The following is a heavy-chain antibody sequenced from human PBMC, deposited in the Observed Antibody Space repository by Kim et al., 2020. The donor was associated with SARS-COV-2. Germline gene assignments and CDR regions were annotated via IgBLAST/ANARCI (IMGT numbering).Heavy chain of an antibody. J-gene: IGHJ6*02. CDR3: AKSLSYYGSGTYGMDV. Sequence: SVKGRFTISRDNSKNTLYLQMNSLRAEDTAVYYCAKSLSYYGSGTYGMDVWGQGTTVTVSS. V-gene: IGHV3-23*01. D-gene: IGHD3-10*01.